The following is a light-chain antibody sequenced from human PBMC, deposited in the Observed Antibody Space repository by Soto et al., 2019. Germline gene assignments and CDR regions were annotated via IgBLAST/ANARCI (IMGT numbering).Light chain of an antibody. V-gene: IGKV3-11*01. CDR2: DAS. J-gene: IGKJ5*01. CDR1: QSVHSF. Sequence: EIGFTESPATLSLSPGERASLSCRASQSVHSFLAWFQQKPGQAPRLLIYDASNRATGIPARFSGSGSGTDFTLTISSLEPEDFAVYYCQQRSNWSTFGQGTRLEIK. CDR3: QQRSNWST.